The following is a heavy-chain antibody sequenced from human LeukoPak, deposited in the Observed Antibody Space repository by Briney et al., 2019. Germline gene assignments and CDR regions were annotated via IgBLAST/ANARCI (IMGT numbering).Heavy chain of an antibody. CDR1: GFTFSSYG. V-gene: IGHV3-30*02. D-gene: IGHD3-16*01. Sequence: GGSLRLSCAASGFTFSSYGMHWVRQAPGKGLEWVAFIRYDGSNKYYAGSVKGRFTISRDNSKNTLYLQMNSLRAEDTAVYYCAKDRAGEPTFLDIWGQGTMVTVSS. J-gene: IGHJ3*02. CDR2: IRYDGSNK. CDR3: AKDRAGEPTFLDI.